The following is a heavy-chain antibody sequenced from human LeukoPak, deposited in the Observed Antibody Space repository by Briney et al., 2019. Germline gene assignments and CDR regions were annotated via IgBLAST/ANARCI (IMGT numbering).Heavy chain of an antibody. CDR3: ARASTAGMDV. CDR1: GFTFSSYG. V-gene: IGHV3-33*01. Sequence: PGGSLRLSCAASGFTFSSYGMHWVRQAPGKGLEWAAVIWYDGSNKYYADSVKGRFTISRDNSKNTLYLQMNSLRAEDTAVYYCARASTAGMDVWGQGTTVTVSS. J-gene: IGHJ6*02. CDR2: IWYDGSNK. D-gene: IGHD2-8*02.